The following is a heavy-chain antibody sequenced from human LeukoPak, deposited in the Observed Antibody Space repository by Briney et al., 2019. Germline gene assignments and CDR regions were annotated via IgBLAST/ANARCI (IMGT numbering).Heavy chain of an antibody. D-gene: IGHD1-14*01. V-gene: IGHV1-18*01. CDR1: GYTFTSYG. CDR3: ARAPYTGPYHMDV. CDR2: ISAYNGNT. J-gene: IGHJ6*03. Sequence: ASAKVSCKASGYTFTSYGISWVRQAPGQGLEWMGWISAYNGNTNYAQKLQGRVTMTTDTSTSTAYMELRSLRSDDRAVYCCARAPYTGPYHMDVWGKGTTVTDCS.